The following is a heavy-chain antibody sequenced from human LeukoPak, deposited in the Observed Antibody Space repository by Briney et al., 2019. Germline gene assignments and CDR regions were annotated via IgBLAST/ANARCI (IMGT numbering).Heavy chain of an antibody. Sequence: SVKVSCKASGGTFSSYAISWVRQAPGQGLEWMGGIIPIFGTANYAQKFQGRVTITADESTSTAYMELSSLRSEDTAVYYCARDGEMATIFGNWFDPWGQGTLVTVSS. CDR2: IIPIFGTA. CDR1: GGTFSSYA. D-gene: IGHD5-24*01. J-gene: IGHJ5*02. V-gene: IGHV1-69*13. CDR3: ARDGEMATIFGNWFDP.